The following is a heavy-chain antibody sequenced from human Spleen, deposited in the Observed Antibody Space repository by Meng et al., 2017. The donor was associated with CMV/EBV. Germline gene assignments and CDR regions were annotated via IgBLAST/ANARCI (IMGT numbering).Heavy chain of an antibody. V-gene: IGHV7-4-1*02. J-gene: IGHJ4*02. Sequence: QVQLGQSESELKKPGASVKVSCTASGYRFTGHVLNWVRQAPGQGLEWMGWSNTNTGDPTYAPAFTGRFIFSLDTSVNTAYMEITNLRTEDTAVYYCVRGRGASREPLAMYYFDSWGQGTLVTVSS. D-gene: IGHD1-26*01. CDR1: GYRFTGHV. CDR3: VRGRGASREPLAMYYFDS. CDR2: SNTNTGDP.